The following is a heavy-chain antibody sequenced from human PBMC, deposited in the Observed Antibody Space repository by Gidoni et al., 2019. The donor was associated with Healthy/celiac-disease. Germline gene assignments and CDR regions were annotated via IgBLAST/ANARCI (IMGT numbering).Heavy chain of an antibody. CDR1: GFTFSSYA. CDR2: ISYDGSNK. CDR3: ARARDRYSYGI. D-gene: IGHD5-18*01. Sequence: QVQLVESGGGVVQPGRSLRLSCAASGFTFSSYAMHWVRQAPGKGLEWVAVISYDGSNKYYADSVKGRFTISRDNSKNTLYLQMNSLRAEDTAVYYCARARDRYSYGIWGQGTLVTVSS. V-gene: IGHV3-30-3*01. J-gene: IGHJ4*02.